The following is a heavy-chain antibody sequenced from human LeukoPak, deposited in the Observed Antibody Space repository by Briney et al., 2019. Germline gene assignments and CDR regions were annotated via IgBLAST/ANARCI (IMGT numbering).Heavy chain of an antibody. Sequence: GGSLRLSCAASGFNLSNYEMNWVRQAPRKGLEWVLYISSSDSTIYNADSVKGRFTISRDNAKNSLYLQMNSLRAEDTAVYYCSRQRSGWSDFDSWGQGALVTVSS. V-gene: IGHV3-48*03. J-gene: IGHJ4*02. CDR1: GFNLSNYE. CDR3: SRQRSGWSDFDS. CDR2: ISSSDSTI. D-gene: IGHD6-19*01.